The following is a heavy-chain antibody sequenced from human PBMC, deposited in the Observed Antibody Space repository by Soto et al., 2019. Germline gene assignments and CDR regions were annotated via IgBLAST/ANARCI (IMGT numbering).Heavy chain of an antibody. D-gene: IGHD5-18*01. CDR2: INPNSGGT. CDR3: ARVLYSYGRYYYYGMDV. J-gene: IGHJ6*02. Sequence: ASVKVSCKASGYTFTGYYMHWVRQAPGQGLEWMGWINPNSGGTNYAQKFQGRVTMTRDTSISTAYMELSRLRSDDTAVCYCARVLYSYGRYYYYGMDVWGQGTKVTVSS. CDR1: GYTFTGYY. V-gene: IGHV1-2*02.